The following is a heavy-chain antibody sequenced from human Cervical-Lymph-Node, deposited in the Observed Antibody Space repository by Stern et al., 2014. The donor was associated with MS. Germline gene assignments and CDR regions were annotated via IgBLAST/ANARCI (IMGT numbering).Heavy chain of an antibody. CDR2: IDWGDEK. CDR1: GFSLSSHGMC. CDR3: AHGSTSCYWADS. Sequence: ESGPALVKPTQTLTLTCTFSGFSLSSHGMCVSWIRQSPGKALEWLARIDWGDEKYYSTSLKTRLTISKDTSRNHVVLTVGNMDPVDSATYYCAHGSTSCYWADSWGQGTLVTVSS. D-gene: IGHD2-2*01. J-gene: IGHJ4*02. V-gene: IGHV2-70*11.